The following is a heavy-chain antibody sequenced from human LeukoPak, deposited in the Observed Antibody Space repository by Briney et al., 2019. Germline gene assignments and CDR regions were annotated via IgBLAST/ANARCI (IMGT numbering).Heavy chain of an antibody. Sequence: GGSLRLSCAASGLTFSNYAMNWARQASGGGLEWVSGITDSGRKTYYADSVKGRFSISRDNSKNTVYLQMSDLTAEDTAVYYCAKITKATTPNYWGQGTLVTVSS. CDR2: ITDSGRKT. CDR3: AKITKATTPNY. J-gene: IGHJ4*02. CDR1: GLTFSNYA. D-gene: IGHD4-17*01. V-gene: IGHV3-23*01.